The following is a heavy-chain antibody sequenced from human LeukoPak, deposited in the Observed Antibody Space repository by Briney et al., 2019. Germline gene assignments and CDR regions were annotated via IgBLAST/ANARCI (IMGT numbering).Heavy chain of an antibody. V-gene: IGHV4-30-4*01. D-gene: IGHD5-18*01. CDR2: IYYSGST. CDR3: ARDERTDSYGRDAFDI. Sequence: KPSETLSLTCTVSGGSISSGDYYWSWIRQPPGKGLEWIGYIYYSGSTYYNPSLKSRVTISVDTSKNQFSLKLSSVTAADTAVYYCARDERTDSYGRDAFDIWGQGTMVTVSS. J-gene: IGHJ3*02. CDR1: GGSISSGDYY.